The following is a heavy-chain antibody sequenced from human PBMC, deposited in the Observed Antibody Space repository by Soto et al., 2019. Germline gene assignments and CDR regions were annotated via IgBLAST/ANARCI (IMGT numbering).Heavy chain of an antibody. CDR1: GFTFSSYW. CDR2: IKSDGSIT. V-gene: IGHV3-74*03. Sequence: EVQLAESGGGLVQPGGSLRLSCAASGFTFSSYWMHWVRQAPGKGLVWVSRIKSDGSITTYADSVKGRFTISRDNAKNTLYLQMNILRAEDTAVYYCARDGLVTTAGVDFDYWGQGTLVTVSS. CDR3: ARDGLVTTAGVDFDY. J-gene: IGHJ4*02. D-gene: IGHD4-4*01.